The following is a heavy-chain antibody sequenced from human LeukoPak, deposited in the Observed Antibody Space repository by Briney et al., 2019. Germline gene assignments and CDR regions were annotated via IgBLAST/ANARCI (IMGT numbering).Heavy chain of an antibody. Sequence: GGSLRLSCSASGFTFSGFAMGWVRQAPGKGLEWVSTISSSGGATLYADSVKGRFTVSRDNSKNTVYVQMNSLRTEDTGIYYCAKGQFHHGSGSYSDYWGQGTLVTVSS. CDR1: GFTFSGFA. J-gene: IGHJ4*02. D-gene: IGHD3-10*01. CDR2: ISSSGGAT. V-gene: IGHV3-23*01. CDR3: AKGQFHHGSGSYSDY.